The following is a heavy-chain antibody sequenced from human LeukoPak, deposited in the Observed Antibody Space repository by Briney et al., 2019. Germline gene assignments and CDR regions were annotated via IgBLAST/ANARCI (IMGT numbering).Heavy chain of an antibody. CDR2: ISWNSGSI. CDR1: GFTFDDYA. Sequence: GRSLRLSCAASGFTFDDYAMHWVRQAPGKGLEWVSGISWNSGSIGYADSVKGRFTISRDNAKNSLYLQMNSLRAEDTALYYCAKARIGVWYYGSGSTHFDYWGQGTLVTVSS. D-gene: IGHD3-10*01. V-gene: IGHV3-9*01. CDR3: AKARIGVWYYGSGSTHFDY. J-gene: IGHJ4*02.